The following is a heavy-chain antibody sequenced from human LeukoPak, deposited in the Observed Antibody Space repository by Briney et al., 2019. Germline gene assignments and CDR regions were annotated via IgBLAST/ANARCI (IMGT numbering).Heavy chain of an antibody. CDR1: GFTFSSYG. J-gene: IGHJ4*02. D-gene: IGHD5-18*01. V-gene: IGHV3-30*02. CDR2: IRYDGSNK. Sequence: PGGSLRLSCAASGFTFSSYGMHWVRQAPGKGLELVAFIRYDGSNKYYADSVKGRFTISRDNSKNTLYLQMNSLRAEDTAVYYCATGQSGYSYGYVFDYWGQGTLVTVSS. CDR3: ATGQSGYSYGYVFDY.